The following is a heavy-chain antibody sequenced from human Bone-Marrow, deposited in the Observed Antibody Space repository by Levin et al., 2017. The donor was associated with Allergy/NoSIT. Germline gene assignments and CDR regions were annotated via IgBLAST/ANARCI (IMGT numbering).Heavy chain of an antibody. Sequence: LGESLKISCAASGFTFSIYAMSWVRQAPGKGLEWVSGISGSGGSTYYADSVKGRFTISRDNSKNTLYLQVNSLRAEDTAVYYCAKDTNTELSFYDYWGQGTLVTVSS. V-gene: IGHV3-23*01. J-gene: IGHJ4*02. D-gene: IGHD3-16*02. CDR1: GFTFSIYA. CDR3: AKDTNTELSFYDY. CDR2: ISGSGGST.